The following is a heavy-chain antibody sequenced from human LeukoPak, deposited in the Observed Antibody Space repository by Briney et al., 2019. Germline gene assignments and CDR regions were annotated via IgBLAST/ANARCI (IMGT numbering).Heavy chain of an antibody. D-gene: IGHD3-9*01. CDR2: IIPIFGTA. CDR1: GYTFTSYD. V-gene: IGHV1-69*13. Sequence: SVKVSCKASGYTFTSYDINWVRQAPGQGLEWMGGIIPIFGTANYAQKFQGRVTITADESTSTAYMGLSSLRSEDTAVYYCASTFEGYYYYYYMDVWGKGTTVTVSS. CDR3: ASTFEGYYYYYYMDV. J-gene: IGHJ6*03.